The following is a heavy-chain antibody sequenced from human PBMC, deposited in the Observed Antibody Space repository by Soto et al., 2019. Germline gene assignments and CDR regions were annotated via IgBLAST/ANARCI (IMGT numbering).Heavy chain of an antibody. CDR1: GFTFSSYS. J-gene: IGHJ3*02. CDR2: ISSSSSTI. D-gene: IGHD2-15*01. V-gene: IGHV3-48*01. CDR3: ATPASVVVAAPGALDI. Sequence: PGGSLRLSCAASGFTFSSYSMNWVRQAPGKGLEWVSYISSSSSTIYYADSVKGRFTISRDNAKNSLYLQMNSLRAEDTAVYYCATPASVVVAAPGALDIWGQGTMVTVSS.